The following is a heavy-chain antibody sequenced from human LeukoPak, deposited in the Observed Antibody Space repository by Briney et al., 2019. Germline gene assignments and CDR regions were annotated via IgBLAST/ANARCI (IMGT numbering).Heavy chain of an antibody. J-gene: IGHJ4*02. CDR1: GFTFSSYS. Sequence: GGSLRLSCAVSGFTFSSYSMNWVRQAPGKGLEWVSSISSSSSYIYYADSVKGRFTISRDNAKNSLYLQMNSLRAEDTAVYYCARDRGEATRGFDYWGQGTLVTVSS. V-gene: IGHV3-21*01. CDR2: ISSSSSYI. CDR3: ARDRGEATRGFDY. D-gene: IGHD2-15*01.